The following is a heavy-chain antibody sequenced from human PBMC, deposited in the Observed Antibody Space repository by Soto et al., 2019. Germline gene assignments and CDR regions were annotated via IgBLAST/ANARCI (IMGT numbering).Heavy chain of an antibody. Sequence: ASVKVSCKASGYTFTSYGISWVRQAPGQGLEWLGWISAYNGNTNYAQKLQGRVTMTTDTSTSTAYMELRSLRSDDTAVYYCARERGYTVTRTPYYYYYYMDVWGKGTTVTVSS. CDR3: ARERGYTVTRTPYYYYYYMDV. D-gene: IGHD4-17*01. V-gene: IGHV1-18*01. CDR1: GYTFTSYG. CDR2: ISAYNGNT. J-gene: IGHJ6*03.